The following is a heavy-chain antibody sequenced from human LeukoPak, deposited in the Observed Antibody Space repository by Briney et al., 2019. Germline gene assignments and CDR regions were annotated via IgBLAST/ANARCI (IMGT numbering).Heavy chain of an antibody. CDR3: AKDDYGDYGSVDY. D-gene: IGHD4-17*01. CDR2: ISYDGSNK. CDR1: GFTFSSYG. V-gene: IGHV3-30*18. J-gene: IGHJ4*02. Sequence: GGSLRLSCAASGFTFSSYGMHWVRQAPGKGLEWVAVISYDGSNKYYADSVKGRFTISRDNSKNTLYLQMNSLRAEDTAVYYCAKDDYGDYGSVDYWGQGTLVTVSS.